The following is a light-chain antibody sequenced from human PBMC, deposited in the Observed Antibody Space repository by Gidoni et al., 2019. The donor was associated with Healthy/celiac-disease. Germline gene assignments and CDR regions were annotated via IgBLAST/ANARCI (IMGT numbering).Light chain of an antibody. Sequence: DIQIPQSPSSLSASVGDRVTITCRASQGISNSLAWYQQKPGKAPKLLLYAASRLESGVPARFSGSGSGTDYTLTISSLQPEDFATYYCQQYYSTPWTFGQGTKVEIK. V-gene: IGKV1-NL1*01. CDR3: QQYYSTPWT. J-gene: IGKJ1*01. CDR2: AAS. CDR1: QGISNS.